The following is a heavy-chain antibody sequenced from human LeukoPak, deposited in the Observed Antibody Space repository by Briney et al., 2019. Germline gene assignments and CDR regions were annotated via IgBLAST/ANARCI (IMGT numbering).Heavy chain of an antibody. CDR3: ARGYCSSTSCYNWDY. D-gene: IGHD2-2*02. V-gene: IGHV5-51*01. Sequence: GESLKISCKGSGYSFTSYWIGWVRQMPGKGLEWMGIIYPGDSDTRYSPSFQGQVTISADKSINTAYLQWSSLKASDTAMYYCARGYCSSTSCYNWDYWGQGTLVTVSS. CDR2: IYPGDSDT. J-gene: IGHJ4*02. CDR1: GYSFTSYW.